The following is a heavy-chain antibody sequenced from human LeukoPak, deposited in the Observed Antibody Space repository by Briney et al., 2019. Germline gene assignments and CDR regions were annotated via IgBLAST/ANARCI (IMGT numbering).Heavy chain of an antibody. CDR1: GGTFSGYA. Sequence: SVKVSCKASGGTFSGYAISWVRQAPGQGLEWMGGIIPIFGTANYAQKFQGRVTITADESTSTAYMELSSLRSEDTAVYYCARRLTSSTSYYYYGMDVWGQGTTVTVSS. CDR3: ARRLTSSTSYYYYGMDV. CDR2: IIPIFGTA. V-gene: IGHV1-69*13. D-gene: IGHD2-2*01. J-gene: IGHJ6*02.